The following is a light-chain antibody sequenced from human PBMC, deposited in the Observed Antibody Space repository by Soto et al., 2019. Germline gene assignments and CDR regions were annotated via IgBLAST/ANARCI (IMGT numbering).Light chain of an antibody. CDR1: SSNIGNHY. CDR3: ATWDRSLRVGV. J-gene: IGLJ2*01. CDR2: DND. Sequence: QSVLPQPPSVSAAPGQKVTISCSGSSSNIGNHYVFWYQQLPGTAPKLLIYDNDKRPSGIPDRFSGSKSGTSATLGITGLQTGDEADYYCATWDRSLRVGVFGGGTKLTVL. V-gene: IGLV1-51*01.